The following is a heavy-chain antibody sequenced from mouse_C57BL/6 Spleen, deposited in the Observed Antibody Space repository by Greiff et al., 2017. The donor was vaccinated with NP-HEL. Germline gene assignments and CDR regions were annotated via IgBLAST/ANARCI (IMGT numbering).Heavy chain of an antibody. D-gene: IGHD1-1*01. CDR1: GFTFSSYT. CDR2: ISGGGGNT. V-gene: IGHV5-9*01. J-gene: IGHJ1*03. Sequence: EVKLVDSGGGLVKPGGSLKLSCAASGFTFSSYTMSWVRQTPEKRLEWVATISGGGGNTYYPDSVKGRFTISRDNAKNTLYLQMSSLRSEDTALYYCARHGVPDYYGSSYWYFDVWGTGTTVTVSS. CDR3: ARHGVPDYYGSSYWYFDV.